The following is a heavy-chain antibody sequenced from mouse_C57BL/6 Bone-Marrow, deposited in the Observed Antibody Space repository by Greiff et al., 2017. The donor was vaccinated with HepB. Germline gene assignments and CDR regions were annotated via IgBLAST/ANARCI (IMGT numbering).Heavy chain of an antibody. CDR3: ARDDYDYLYWYFDV. Sequence: DVMLVESGGDLVKPGGSLKLSCAASGFTFSSYGMSWVRQTPDKRLEWVATISSGGSYTYYPESVKGRFTISRDNAKNTLYLQMSSLKSEDTAMYYCARDDYDYLYWYFDVWGTVTTVTVSS. CDR2: ISSGGSYT. J-gene: IGHJ1*03. D-gene: IGHD2-4*01. V-gene: IGHV5-6*02. CDR1: GFTFSSYG.